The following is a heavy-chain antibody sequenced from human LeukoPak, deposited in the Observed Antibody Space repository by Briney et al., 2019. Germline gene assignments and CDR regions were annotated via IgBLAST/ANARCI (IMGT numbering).Heavy chain of an antibody. CDR1: GYTFTSYG. D-gene: IGHD3-22*01. CDR2: ISAYNGNT. J-gene: IGHJ4*02. CDR3: ARDSVDYYDSSGYYYDFVFAY. V-gene: IGHV1-18*01. Sequence: GASVKVSCKASGYTFTSYGISWVRQAPGQGLEWMGWISAYNGNTNYAQKLQGRVTMTTDTSTSTAYMELRSLISDDTAVYYCARDSVDYYDSSGYYYDFVFAYWGQGTLVTVSS.